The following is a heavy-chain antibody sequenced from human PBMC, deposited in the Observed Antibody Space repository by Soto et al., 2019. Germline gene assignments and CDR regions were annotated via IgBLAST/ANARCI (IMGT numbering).Heavy chain of an antibody. D-gene: IGHD4-17*01. CDR1: GYTFTSYA. J-gene: IGHJ6*03. CDR2: INAGNGNT. CDR3: ARDVDDGDYNYYYYMDV. Sequence: QVQLVQSGAEVKKPGASVKVSCKASGYTFTSYAMHWVRQAPGQRLEWMGWINAGNGNTKYSQKFQGRVTINRDTYASTAYIELSSLRSADTAVYYCARDVDDGDYNYYYYMDVWGKGTTVTVSS. V-gene: IGHV1-3*01.